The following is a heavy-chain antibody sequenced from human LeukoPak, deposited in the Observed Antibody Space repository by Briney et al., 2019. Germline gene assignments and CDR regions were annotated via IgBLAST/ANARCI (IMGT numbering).Heavy chain of an antibody. J-gene: IGHJ4*02. CDR1: GFTFSSYS. CDR3: ATPVLKGGSV. Sequence: GGSLRLSCAASGFTFSSYSMNWVRQAPGKGLEWVSSISSSSSYIYYADSVEGRFTISRDNAKNSLYLQMNSLRAEDTAVYYCATPVLKGGSVWGQGTLVTVSS. CDR2: ISSSSSYI. V-gene: IGHV3-21*01. D-gene: IGHD2/OR15-2a*01.